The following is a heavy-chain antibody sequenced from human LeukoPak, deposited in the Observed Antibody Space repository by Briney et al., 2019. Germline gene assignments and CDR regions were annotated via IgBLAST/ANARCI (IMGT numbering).Heavy chain of an antibody. CDR1: GYSFTDYY. CDR3: ASYSSGWLFDY. Sequence: ASVKVSCKTSGYSFTDYYMHWVRQAPGQGLEWMGWINPNSGGTSSAQKFQGRVTMTRDTSITTAYMDLSRLTSDDTAVYYCASYSSGWLFDYWGQGTLVTVSS. V-gene: IGHV1-2*02. CDR2: INPNSGGT. D-gene: IGHD6-19*01. J-gene: IGHJ4*02.